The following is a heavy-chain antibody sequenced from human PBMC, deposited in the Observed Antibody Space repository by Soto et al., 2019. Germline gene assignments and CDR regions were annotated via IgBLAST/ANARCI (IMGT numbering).Heavy chain of an antibody. CDR3: GGGYDSSGWYDIDS. V-gene: IGHV1-8*02. Sequence: QVQLVQSGAEVKKPGASVKVSCKASGYTFTSYDINWVRQATGQGLEWMGWMNPNSGNTGYAQKFQGRVTMTRSNSIRTAYMELSSLRSEDKAVYYCGGGYDSSGWYDIDSWGQGTMVTVSS. CDR2: MNPNSGNT. CDR1: GYTFTSYD. D-gene: IGHD6-19*01. J-gene: IGHJ4*02.